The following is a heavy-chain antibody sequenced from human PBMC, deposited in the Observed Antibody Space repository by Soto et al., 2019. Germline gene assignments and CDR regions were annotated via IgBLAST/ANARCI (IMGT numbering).Heavy chain of an antibody. V-gene: IGHV3-23*01. CDR3: AKDLSITMVRGAAPYDAFDI. CDR1: GFTFSSYA. D-gene: IGHD3-10*01. Sequence: EVQLLESGGGLVQPGGSLRLSCAASGFTFSSYAMSWVRQAPGKGLEWVSAISGSGGSTYYADSVKGRFTISRDNSKNTLYLQMNSLRAEDTAVYYCAKDLSITMVRGAAPYDAFDIWGQGTMVTVSS. CDR2: ISGSGGST. J-gene: IGHJ3*02.